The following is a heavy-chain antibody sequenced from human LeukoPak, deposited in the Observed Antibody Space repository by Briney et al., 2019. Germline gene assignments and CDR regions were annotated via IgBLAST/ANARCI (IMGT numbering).Heavy chain of an antibody. CDR3: ARGGSSDYYFDYSTLDI. D-gene: IGHD3-9*01. Sequence: PSETLSLTCTVSGGSISSYYWSWIRQPPGKGLEWIGYIYYSGSTNYNPSLKSRVTISVDTSKNQFSLKLSSVTAADTAVYYCARGGSSDYYFDYSTLDIWGQGTPVTVSS. J-gene: IGHJ6*02. V-gene: IGHV4-59*01. CDR2: IYYSGST. CDR1: GGSISSYY.